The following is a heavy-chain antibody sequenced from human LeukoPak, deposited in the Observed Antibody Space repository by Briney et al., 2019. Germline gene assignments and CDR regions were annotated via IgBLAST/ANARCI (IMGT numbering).Heavy chain of an antibody. CDR2: IYYSGST. CDR3: ARASDIVATPRYNWFDP. J-gene: IGHJ5*02. CDR1: GGSISSSSYY. D-gene: IGHD5-12*01. Sequence: PSETLSLTCTVSGGSISSSSYYWGWIRQPPGKGLEWIGSIYYSGSTYYNPSLKSRVTISVDTSKNQFSLKLSSVTAADTAVYYCARASDIVATPRYNWFDPWGQGTLVTVSS. V-gene: IGHV4-39*07.